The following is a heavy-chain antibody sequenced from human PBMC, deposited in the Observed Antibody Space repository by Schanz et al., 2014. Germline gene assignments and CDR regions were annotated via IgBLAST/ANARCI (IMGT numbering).Heavy chain of an antibody. CDR2: IWHDGSGK. CDR3: ARDLISSGWYG. Sequence: QVQVVESGGGVVQPGRSLRLSCVASGFTFNNYGMHWVRQAPGKGLGWVAVIWHDGSGKYYADSVKGRFTISRDSAKNSLYLQMNSLRVEDTAVYYCARDLISSGWYGWGQGTLVTVSS. D-gene: IGHD6-19*01. V-gene: IGHV3-33*01. J-gene: IGHJ4*02. CDR1: GFTFNNYG.